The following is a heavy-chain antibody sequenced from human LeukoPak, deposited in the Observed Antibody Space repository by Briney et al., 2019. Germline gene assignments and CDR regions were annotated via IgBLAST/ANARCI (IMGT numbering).Heavy chain of an antibody. CDR1: GFSFSTYA. CDR2: ISYDGSNE. J-gene: IGHJ4*02. V-gene: IGHV3-30*04. D-gene: IGHD2-15*01. CDR3: ARDRGYCSGVSCYIFDY. Sequence: GGSLRLSCAASGFSFSTYAMHWVRQAPVKGLELVAVISYDGSNEYYVDSVKGRFTISRDNSKNTLYLQMNSLRAEDTAIYYCARDRGYCSGVSCYIFDYWGQGTLVTVSS.